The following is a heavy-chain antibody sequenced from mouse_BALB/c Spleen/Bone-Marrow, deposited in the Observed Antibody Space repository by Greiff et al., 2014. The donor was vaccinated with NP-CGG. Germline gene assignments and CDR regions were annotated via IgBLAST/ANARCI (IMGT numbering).Heavy chain of an antibody. CDR1: GFTFSDYY. Sequence: DVMLVESGGGLVKPGGSLKLSCAASGFTFSDYYIYWVRQTPEKRLEWVATIRDGGTYTYYPDTVKGRFTISRDNAKNNLYLQMNGLKSEDTARYYCVRDGDYRYACFTYWGQGTLVTGSA. D-gene: IGHD2-14*01. V-gene: IGHV5-4*02. CDR2: IRDGGTYT. CDR3: VRDGDYRYACFTY. J-gene: IGHJ3*01.